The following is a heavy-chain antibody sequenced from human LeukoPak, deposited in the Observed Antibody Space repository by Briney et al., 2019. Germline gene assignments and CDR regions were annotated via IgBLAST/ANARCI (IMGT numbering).Heavy chain of an antibody. V-gene: IGHV4-34*01. J-gene: IGHJ5*02. D-gene: IGHD6-13*01. CDR1: GGSFSGYY. CDR2: INHSGST. CDR3: ARDSSWYGSRWFDP. Sequence: SETLSLTCAVYGGSFSGYYWSWIRQPPGKGLEWIGEINHSGSTNYDPSLKSRVTISVDTSKNQFSLKLSSVTAADTAVYYCARDSSWYGSRWFDPWGQGTLVTVSS.